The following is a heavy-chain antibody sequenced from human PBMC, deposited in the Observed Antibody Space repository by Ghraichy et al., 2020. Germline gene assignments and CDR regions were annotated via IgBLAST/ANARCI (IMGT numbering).Heavy chain of an antibody. J-gene: IGHJ4*02. Sequence: SETLSLTCAVSGGSISSSNWWSWVRQPPGKGLEWIGEIYHSGSTNYNPSLKSRVTISVDKSKNQFSLKLSSVTAADTAVYYCARGSQLLLGFFDYWGQGTLVTVSS. V-gene: IGHV4-4*02. D-gene: IGHD2-2*01. CDR1: GGSISSSNW. CDR3: ARGSQLLLGFFDY. CDR2: IYHSGST.